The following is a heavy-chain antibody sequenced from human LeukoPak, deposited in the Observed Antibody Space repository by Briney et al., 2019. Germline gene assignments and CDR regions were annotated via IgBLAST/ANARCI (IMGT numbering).Heavy chain of an antibody. V-gene: IGHV3-30*04. Sequence: GGSLRLSCAVSGFTFSSYAMHWVRQAPGKGLEWVAVISYDGSNKYYADSVKGRFTISRGNSKNTLYLQMNSLRAEDTAVYYCASLVVKYYFDYWGQGTLVTVSS. D-gene: IGHD2-15*01. CDR1: GFTFSSYA. CDR2: ISYDGSNK. CDR3: ASLVVKYYFDY. J-gene: IGHJ4*02.